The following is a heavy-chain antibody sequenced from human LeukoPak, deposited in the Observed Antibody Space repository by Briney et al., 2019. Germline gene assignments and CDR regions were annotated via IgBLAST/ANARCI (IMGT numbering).Heavy chain of an antibody. Sequence: SETLSLTCTVSGGSISSSSYYWGWIRQPPGKGLEWIGSIYYSGSTYYNPSLKSRVTISVDTSKNQFSLKLSSVTAADTAVYYCARDYPGGYDKGYYYMDVWGKGTTVTVSS. CDR2: IYYSGST. V-gene: IGHV4-39*07. CDR3: ARDYPGGYDKGYYYMDV. CDR1: GGSISSSSYY. J-gene: IGHJ6*03. D-gene: IGHD5-12*01.